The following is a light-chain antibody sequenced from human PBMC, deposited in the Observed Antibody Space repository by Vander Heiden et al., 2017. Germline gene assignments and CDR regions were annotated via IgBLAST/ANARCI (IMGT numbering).Light chain of an antibody. CDR1: SSDVGSYNL. Sequence: QSALTQPASVSGSPGQPITISCTGSSSDVGSYNLVSWYKQHPGKAPKLIIYEAIKRPSGVSYRFSASKSGNTASLTISGLQVQDEADYYCCSYAGSRTFVVIGGGTKLTVL. J-gene: IGLJ3*02. CDR3: CSYAGSRTFVV. V-gene: IGLV2-23*02. CDR2: EAI.